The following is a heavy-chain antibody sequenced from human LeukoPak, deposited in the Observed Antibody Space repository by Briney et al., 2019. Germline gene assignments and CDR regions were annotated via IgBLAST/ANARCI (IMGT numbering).Heavy chain of an antibody. CDR3: ARFWDSTSSFDY. V-gene: IGHV3-21*01. J-gene: IGHJ4*02. D-gene: IGHD2-2*01. CDR2: ISSSSSYI. Sequence: GGSLRLSCAASGFTFSSYSMNWVRQAPGKGLEWVSSISSSSSYIYYADSVKGRFTISRDNAKNSLYLQMNSLRAEDTAVYYCARFWDSTSSFDYWGQGTLVTVSS. CDR1: GFTFSSYS.